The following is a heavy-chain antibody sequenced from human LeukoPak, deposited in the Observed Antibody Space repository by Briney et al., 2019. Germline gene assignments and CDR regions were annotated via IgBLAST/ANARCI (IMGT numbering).Heavy chain of an antibody. V-gene: IGHV4-38-2*02. Sequence: PSETLSLTCSVSGYSVNRAYYWGWIRQAPGKGLEWIGSIYHSGSTSYNPSLKSRLTISVDTSKNQFSLKLTFVTAADTAMYYCARMFRSSWYINWFDPWGQGTLVTVSS. D-gene: IGHD6-13*01. J-gene: IGHJ5*02. CDR1: GYSVNRAYY. CDR2: IYHSGST. CDR3: ARMFRSSWYINWFDP.